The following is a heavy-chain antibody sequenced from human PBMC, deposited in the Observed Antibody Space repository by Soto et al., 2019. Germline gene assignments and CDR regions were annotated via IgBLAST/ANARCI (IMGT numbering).Heavy chain of an antibody. D-gene: IGHD3-9*01. CDR3: TTAWSLYYDILTGNDY. Sequence: GGSLRLSCAASGFTFSNAWMSWVRQAPGKGLEWVGRIKSKTDGGTTDYAAPVKGRFTISRDDSKNTLYLQMNSLKTEDTAVYYCTTAWSLYYDILTGNDYWGQGTLVTVSS. CDR2: IKSKTDGGTT. J-gene: IGHJ4*02. V-gene: IGHV3-15*01. CDR1: GFTFSNAW.